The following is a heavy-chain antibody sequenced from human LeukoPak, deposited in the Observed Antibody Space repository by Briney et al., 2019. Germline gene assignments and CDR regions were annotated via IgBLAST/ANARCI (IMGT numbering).Heavy chain of an antibody. Sequence: PGGSLRLSCAASGFTFSSYAMHWVRQAPGKGLEWVSYISSSGSTIYYADSVKGRFTISRDNAKNSLYLQMNSLRAEDTAVYYCAWGRSRVDYFDYWGQGTLVTVSS. V-gene: IGHV3-48*04. D-gene: IGHD3-16*01. CDR1: GFTFSSYA. CDR2: ISSSGSTI. J-gene: IGHJ4*02. CDR3: AWGRSRVDYFDY.